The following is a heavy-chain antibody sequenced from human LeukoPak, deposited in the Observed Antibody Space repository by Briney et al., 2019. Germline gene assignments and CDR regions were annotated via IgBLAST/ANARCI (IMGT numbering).Heavy chain of an antibody. CDR3: AKGTPYYYGSGSYSFDY. CDR1: GFTFSSCA. D-gene: IGHD3-10*01. CDR2: ISGSGGST. V-gene: IGHV3-23*01. J-gene: IGHJ4*02. Sequence: GGSLRLSCAASGFTFSSCAMSWVRPAPGKGLEWVSVISGSGGSTYYADSVKGRFTISRDNSKNTLYLQMNSLRAEDTAVYYCAKGTPYYYGSGSYSFDYWGQGTLVTVSS.